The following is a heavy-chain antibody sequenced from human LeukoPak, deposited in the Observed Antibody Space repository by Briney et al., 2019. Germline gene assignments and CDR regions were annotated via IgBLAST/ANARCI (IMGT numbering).Heavy chain of an antibody. J-gene: IGHJ4*02. D-gene: IGHD3-3*01. CDR2: ISGSGGST. Sequence: GGSLRLSCAASGFTFSSYAMSRVRQAPGKGLEWVSAISGSGGSTYYADSVKGRFTISRDNSKNTLYLQMNSLRAEDTAVYYCAKDGITIFGVVVPFDYWGQGTLVTVSS. CDR3: AKDGITIFGVVVPFDY. V-gene: IGHV3-23*01. CDR1: GFTFSSYA.